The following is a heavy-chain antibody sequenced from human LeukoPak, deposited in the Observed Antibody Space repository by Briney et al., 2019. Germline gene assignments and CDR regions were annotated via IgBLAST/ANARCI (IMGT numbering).Heavy chain of an antibody. Sequence: ASVKVSCKASGYTFTSYGINWVRQATGQGLEWMGWMNPNSGNTGYAQKFQGRVTVTRNTSISTAYMELSSLRSEDTAVYYCAREIAAADNYYYYYMDVWGKGTTVTVSS. V-gene: IGHV1-8*02. CDR1: GYTFTSYG. CDR3: AREIAAADNYYYYYMDV. J-gene: IGHJ6*03. CDR2: MNPNSGNT. D-gene: IGHD6-13*01.